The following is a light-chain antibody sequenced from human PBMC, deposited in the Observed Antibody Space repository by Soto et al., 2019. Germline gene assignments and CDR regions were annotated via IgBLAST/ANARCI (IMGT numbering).Light chain of an antibody. Sequence: QSALTQPASVSGSPGQSITLSCTGSSSDVGGSIYVSWYQQHPGKAPKLMIYEVNNRPSGVSNRFSGSKSGNTASLTISELQSDDEAHYYCSSFTGTSTQDVFGSGTKLTVL. CDR1: SSDVGGSIY. V-gene: IGLV2-14*01. CDR2: EVN. J-gene: IGLJ1*01. CDR3: SSFTGTSTQDV.